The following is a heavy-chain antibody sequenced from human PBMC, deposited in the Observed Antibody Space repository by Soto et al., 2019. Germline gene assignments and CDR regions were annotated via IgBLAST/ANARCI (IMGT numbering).Heavy chain of an antibody. CDR3: VNDIGAECMSWSYYEHVDF. V-gene: IGHV3-9*01. CDR2: IRWNSSSI. Sequence: EVQLVESGGGLVQPGRSLRLSCAASGFTFDDYAMHWVRQAPGKGLEWVSGIRWNSSSIDYADSVKGRFTISRDNSKNNLYMQMIILRAEVRAVDYSVNDIGAECMSWSYYEHVDFWGQGTPVTVSS. D-gene: IGHD1-26*01. J-gene: IGHJ4*02. CDR1: GFTFDDYA.